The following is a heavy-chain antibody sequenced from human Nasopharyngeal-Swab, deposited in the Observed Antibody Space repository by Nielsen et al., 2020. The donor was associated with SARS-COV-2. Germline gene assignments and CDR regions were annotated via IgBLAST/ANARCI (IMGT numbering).Heavy chain of an antibody. J-gene: IGHJ6*02. V-gene: IGHV1-69*13. CDR3: ARSPSDYYYDSSGYYEYRGMDV. Sequence: SVKVSCKASGGTFSSYAISWVRQAPRQGLEWMGGIIPIFGTANYAQKFQGRVTITADESTSTAYMELSSLRSEDTAVYYCARSPSDYYYDSSGYYEYRGMDVWGQGTTVTVSS. CDR1: GGTFSSYA. CDR2: IIPIFGTA. D-gene: IGHD3-22*01.